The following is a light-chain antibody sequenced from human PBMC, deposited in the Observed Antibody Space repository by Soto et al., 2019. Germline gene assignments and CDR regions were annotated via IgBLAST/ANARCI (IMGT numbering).Light chain of an antibody. CDR2: KAS. V-gene: IGKV1-5*03. Sequence: DIQMTQSPSTLSASVGDRVTITCRASQSINNWLAWYQQKPGKAPKLLIHKASSLESGVPSRFSGSGSGTEFALTISSLQPDDFATYYCQQYNSYSGTFGQGTKVDIK. CDR1: QSINNW. J-gene: IGKJ1*01. CDR3: QQYNSYSGT.